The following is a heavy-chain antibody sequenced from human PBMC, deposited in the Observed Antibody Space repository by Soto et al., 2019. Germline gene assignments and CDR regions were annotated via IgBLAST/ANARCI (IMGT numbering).Heavy chain of an antibody. CDR1: GGTFSSYT. J-gene: IGHJ4*02. V-gene: IGHV1-69*08. Sequence: QVQLVQSGAEVKKPGSSVKVSCKASGGTFSSYTISWVRQAPGQGLEWMGRIIPILGIANYAQKFQGRVTITAEKSTSTAYMELSSLRSEDTAVYYCAREVPEGQYYFDYWGQGTLVTVSS. CDR2: IIPILGIA. CDR3: AREVPEGQYYFDY.